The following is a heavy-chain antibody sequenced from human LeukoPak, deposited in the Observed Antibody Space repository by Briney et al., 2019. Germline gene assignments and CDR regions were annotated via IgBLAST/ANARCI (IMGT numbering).Heavy chain of an antibody. Sequence: SVTVSCKASGGTFSSYAISWVRQARGQGLEWMGRIIPILGIANYAQRFQGRVTITADKSTSTAYMELSSLRSEDTAVYYCARVETVVYVWGNYYYMDVWGKGTTVTVSS. CDR1: GGTFSSYA. V-gene: IGHV1-69*04. J-gene: IGHJ6*03. CDR3: ARVETVVYVWGNYYYMDV. CDR2: IIPILGIA. D-gene: IGHD2-8*02.